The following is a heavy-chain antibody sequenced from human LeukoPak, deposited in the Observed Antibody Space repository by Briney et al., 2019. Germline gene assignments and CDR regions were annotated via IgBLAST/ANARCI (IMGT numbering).Heavy chain of an antibody. J-gene: IGHJ4*02. CDR1: GYTFTGYY. CDR3: ARGRNDFWSGYATDY. D-gene: IGHD3-3*01. V-gene: IGHV1-2*02. CDR2: INPNSGGT. Sequence: RASVKVSCKSSGYTFTGYYMHWLRQPPGQGLEWMGWINPNSGGTNYAQKFQGRVTMTRDTSISTAYMELSRLRSDDTAVYYCARGRNDFWSGYATDYWGQGTLVTVSS.